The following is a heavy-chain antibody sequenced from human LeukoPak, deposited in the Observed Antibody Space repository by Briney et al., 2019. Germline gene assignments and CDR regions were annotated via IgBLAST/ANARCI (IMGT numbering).Heavy chain of an antibody. CDR1: GFTFSNYG. V-gene: IGHV3-30*18. D-gene: IGHD2-2*01. J-gene: IGHJ4*02. CDR2: ISYDGSNK. CDR3: AKAYGYCTTTSCSHEEFDY. Sequence: PGMSLRLFCAASGFTFSNYGMHWVRQAPGKGLEWVAVISYDGSNKYYADSVKGRFAISRDNSKNTLYLQMNSLRAEDTAVYYCAKAYGYCTTTSCSHEEFDYWGQGTLVTVSS.